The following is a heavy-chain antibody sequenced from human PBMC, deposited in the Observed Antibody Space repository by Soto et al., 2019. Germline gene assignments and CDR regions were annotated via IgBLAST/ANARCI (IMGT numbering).Heavy chain of an antibody. J-gene: IGHJ4*02. CDR1: GGSVSSGSYY. D-gene: IGHD1-1*01. Sequence: SETLSLTCTVSGGSVSSGSYYWSWIRQPPGKGLEWIGYIYYSGSTNYNPSLKSRVTISVDTSKKQFSLKLSSVTAADTAVYYCARLLEPGGYYFDYWGQGTLVTVSS. V-gene: IGHV4-61*01. CDR3: ARLLEPGGYYFDY. CDR2: IYYSGST.